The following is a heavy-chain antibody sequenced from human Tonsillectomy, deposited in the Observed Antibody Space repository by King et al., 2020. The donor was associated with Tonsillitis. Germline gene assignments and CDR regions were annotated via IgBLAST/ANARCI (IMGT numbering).Heavy chain of an antibody. CDR1: GFTFDDYT. D-gene: IGHD2-15*01. CDR2: ISWDGGST. CDR3: AKDLGYCSGGSCYREFAFDI. J-gene: IGHJ3*02. Sequence: VQLVESGGVVVQPGGSLRLSCAASGFTFDDYTMHWVRQAPGKGLGWVSLISWDGGSTYYADSVKGRFTISRDNSKNSLYLQMNSLRTEDTALYYCAKDLGYCSGGSCYREFAFDIWGQGTMVTVSS. V-gene: IGHV3-43*01.